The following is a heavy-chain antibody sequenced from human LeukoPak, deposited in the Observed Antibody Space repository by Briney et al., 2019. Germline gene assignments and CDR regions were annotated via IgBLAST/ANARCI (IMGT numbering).Heavy chain of an antibody. D-gene: IGHD3-22*01. J-gene: IGHJ6*02. CDR3: ARDRIITTFRGDYYYYGMDV. CDR1: GFTVSSNY. Sequence: GGFLRLSCAASGFTVSSNYMSWVRQAPGKGLEWVSVIYSGGSTYYADSVKGRFTISRDNSKNTLYLQMNSLRAEDTAVYYCARDRIITTFRGDYYYYGMDVWGQGTTVTVSS. CDR2: IYSGGST. V-gene: IGHV3-66*01.